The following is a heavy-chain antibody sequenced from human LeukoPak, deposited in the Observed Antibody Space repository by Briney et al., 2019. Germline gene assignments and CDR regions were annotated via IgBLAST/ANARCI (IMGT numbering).Heavy chain of an antibody. CDR3: ARDSAYDSSGYYYLYAFDV. Sequence: SEALSLTCTVSGGSISSYYWSWIRQPPGKGLEWIGYIYYSGSTNYNPSLKSRVTISVDTSKNQFSLKLSSVTAADTAVYYCARDSAYDSSGYYYLYAFDVWGQGTMVTVSS. D-gene: IGHD3-22*01. V-gene: IGHV4-59*01. CDR1: GGSISSYY. J-gene: IGHJ3*01. CDR2: IYYSGST.